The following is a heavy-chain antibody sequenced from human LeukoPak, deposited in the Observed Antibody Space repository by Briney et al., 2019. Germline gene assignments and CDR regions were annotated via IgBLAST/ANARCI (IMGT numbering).Heavy chain of an antibody. J-gene: IGHJ6*02. CDR3: ARESLPIRSSGWYGGTYYYYYGMDV. CDR2: INPNSGGT. V-gene: IGHV1-2*02. CDR1: GDTFTGYH. Sequence: ASVKVSCKASGDTFTGYHMHWVRQAPGQGLEWMGWINPNSGGTNYAQKFQGRVTMTRDTSISTAYMELSRLRSDDTAVYYCARESLPIRSSGWYGGTYYYYYGMDVWGQGTTVTVSS. D-gene: IGHD6-19*01.